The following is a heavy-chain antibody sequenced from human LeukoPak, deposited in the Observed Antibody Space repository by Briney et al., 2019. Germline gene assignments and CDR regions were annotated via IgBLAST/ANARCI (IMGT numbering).Heavy chain of an antibody. Sequence: SEILSLTCTVSGGSMTTHHWNWIRQTPGKGLEWIGYVFDSGRTKENPSLKSRVTLSADTSKNQLSLRLSSVTAADTAVYYCTTIKRGNIFGYFDFWGQRILVTVSS. CDR1: GGSMTTHH. D-gene: IGHD5-18*01. CDR3: TTIKRGNIFGYFDF. CDR2: VFDSGRT. J-gene: IGHJ4*02. V-gene: IGHV4-59*11.